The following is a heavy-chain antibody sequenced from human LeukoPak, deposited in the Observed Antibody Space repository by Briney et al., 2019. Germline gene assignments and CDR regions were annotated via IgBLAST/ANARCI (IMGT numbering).Heavy chain of an antibody. J-gene: IGHJ4*02. Sequence: KASETLSLTCTVSGGSISSGSYYWSWIRQPAGKGLEWIGRIYTSGSTNYNPSLKSRVTISVDTSKNQFSLKLSSVTAADTAVYYCARHLDGDSYYFDYWGQGTLVTVSS. CDR2: IYTSGST. CDR1: GGSISSGSYY. D-gene: IGHD4-17*01. V-gene: IGHV4-61*02. CDR3: ARHLDGDSYYFDY.